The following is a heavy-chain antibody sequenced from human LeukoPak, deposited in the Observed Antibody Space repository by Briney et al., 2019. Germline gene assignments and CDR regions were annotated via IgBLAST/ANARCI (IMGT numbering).Heavy chain of an antibody. J-gene: IGHJ5*02. V-gene: IGHV1-18*01. CDR1: GYTFTSYG. Sequence: GASVKVSCKASGYTFTSYGISWVRQASGQGLEWMGWISAYNGNTNYAQKLQGRVTMTTDTSTSTAYMELRSLRSDDTAVYYCARVVEYSSSSDWFDPWGQGTLVTVSS. CDR2: ISAYNGNT. D-gene: IGHD6-6*01. CDR3: ARVVEYSSSSDWFDP.